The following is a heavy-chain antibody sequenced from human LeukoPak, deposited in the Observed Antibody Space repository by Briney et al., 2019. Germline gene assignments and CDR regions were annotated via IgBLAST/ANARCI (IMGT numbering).Heavy chain of an antibody. J-gene: IGHJ6*03. V-gene: IGHV4-34*01. D-gene: IGHD3-22*01. CDR2: MNPSGST. Sequence: PSETLSLTCAVYGGSFSGYYWTWIRQTPEKGLEWIGEMNPSGSTNYNPSLKSRVTISVDTSKNQFSLELSSVTAADTAVYYYARGRQDVTMIVVVMTAVSYYLDVWGKGTTVTVS. CDR3: ARGRQDVTMIVVVMTAVSYYLDV. CDR1: GGSFSGYY.